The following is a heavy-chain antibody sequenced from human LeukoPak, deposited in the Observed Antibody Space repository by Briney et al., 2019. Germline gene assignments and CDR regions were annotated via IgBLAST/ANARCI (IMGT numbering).Heavy chain of an antibody. Sequence: GGSLKLSCAASGFTFSGSAMHWVRQASGKGLEWVGRIRSKANSYATAYAASVKGRFTISRDDSKNTAYLHMNSLKTEDTAVYYCTRLAVADTVDYWGQGTLVTVSS. D-gene: IGHD6-19*01. J-gene: IGHJ4*02. V-gene: IGHV3-73*01. CDR2: IRSKANSYAT. CDR3: TRLAVADTVDY. CDR1: GFTFSGSA.